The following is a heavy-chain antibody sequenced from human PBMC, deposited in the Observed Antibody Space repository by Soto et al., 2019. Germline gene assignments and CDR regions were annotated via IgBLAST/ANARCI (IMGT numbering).Heavy chain of an antibody. V-gene: IGHV3-23*01. CDR2: ISGSGGST. CDR1: GFTFSSYA. D-gene: IGHD1-1*01. Sequence: EVQLLESGGGLVQPGGSLRLSCAASGFTFSSYAMSWVRQVPGKGLEWVSAISGSGGSTYYADSVKGRFTISRDNSKNTLYLQMNSLRAEDTAVYYCAKVQEMPTERGYFDYWGQGTLVTVSS. CDR3: AKVQEMPTERGYFDY. J-gene: IGHJ4*02.